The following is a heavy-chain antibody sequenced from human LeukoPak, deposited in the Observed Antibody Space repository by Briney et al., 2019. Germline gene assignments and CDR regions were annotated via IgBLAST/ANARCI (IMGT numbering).Heavy chain of an antibody. CDR3: ARDRDCGDGGCYPHFDY. Sequence: GGSLRLSCEASGFTFTSYAMSWVRQSPGKGLEWVANIRQDGSDRYYIDSVRGRFTISRDNAKNSLSLQMNSLRVEDTAVYYCARDRDCGDGGCYPHFDYWGQGVQVTVSS. J-gene: IGHJ4*02. CDR1: GFTFTSYA. V-gene: IGHV3-7*01. CDR2: IRQDGSDR. D-gene: IGHD2-15*01.